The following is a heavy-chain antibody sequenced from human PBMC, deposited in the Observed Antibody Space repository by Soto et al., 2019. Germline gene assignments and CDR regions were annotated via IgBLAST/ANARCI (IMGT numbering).Heavy chain of an antibody. CDR1: GGSISSGGYY. CDR3: ASRWDYDSSNIVEDY. V-gene: IGHV4-31*03. J-gene: IGHJ4*02. Sequence: PSETLSLTCTVSGGSISSGGYYWSWIRQHPGKGLEWIGYIYYSGSTYYNPSLKSRVTISVDTSKNQFSLKLSSVTAADTAVYYCASRWDYDSSNIVEDYWGQGTLVTVSS. D-gene: IGHD3-22*01. CDR2: IYYSGST.